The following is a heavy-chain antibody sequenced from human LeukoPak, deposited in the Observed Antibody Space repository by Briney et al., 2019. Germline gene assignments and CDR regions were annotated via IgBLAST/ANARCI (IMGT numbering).Heavy chain of an antibody. V-gene: IGHV1-18*01. CDR2: ISAYNGNT. Sequence: ASVKVSCKASGYTFTSYGISWVRQAPGQGLEWMGWISAYNGNTNYAQKLQGGVTMTTDTSTSTAYMELRSLRSDDTAVYYCARDAYSSSWYMNWFDPWGQGTLVTVSS. J-gene: IGHJ5*02. CDR3: ARDAYSSSWYMNWFDP. D-gene: IGHD6-13*01. CDR1: GYTFTSYG.